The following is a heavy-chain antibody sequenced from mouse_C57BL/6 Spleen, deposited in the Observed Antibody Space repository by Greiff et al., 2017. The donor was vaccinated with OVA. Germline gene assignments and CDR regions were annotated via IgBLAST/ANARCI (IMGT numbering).Heavy chain of an antibody. J-gene: IGHJ3*01. V-gene: IGHV1-22*01. CDR3: ARGLYYDYDPFAD. Sequence: VQLKESGPELVKPGASVKMSCKASGYTFTDYNMHWVKQSHGKSLEWIGYINPNNGGTSYNQKFKGKATLTVNKSSSTAYMELRSLTSEDSAVYYCARGLYYDYDPFADWGQGTLVTVSA. D-gene: IGHD2-4*01. CDR1: GYTFTDYN. CDR2: INPNNGGT.